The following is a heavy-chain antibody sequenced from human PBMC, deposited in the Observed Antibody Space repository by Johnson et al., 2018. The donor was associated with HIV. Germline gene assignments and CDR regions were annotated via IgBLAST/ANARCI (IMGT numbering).Heavy chain of an antibody. V-gene: IGHV3-30*18. CDR1: GFTFSSYG. CDR3: AKGPGDALDI. J-gene: IGHJ3*02. CDR2: ISHDGSDK. Sequence: VQLVESGGGVVQPGRSLRLSCAASGFTFSSYGMHWVRQAPGKGLEWVAVISHDGSDKYYADSVKGRFTISRDSSKNTLYLEMNSLRAEDTALYYCAKGPGDALDIWGQGTMVTVSS.